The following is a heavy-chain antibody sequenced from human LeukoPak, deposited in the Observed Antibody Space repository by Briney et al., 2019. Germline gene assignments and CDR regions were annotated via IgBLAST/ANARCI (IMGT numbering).Heavy chain of an antibody. D-gene: IGHD6-19*01. Sequence: GGSLRLSCAASGFTFSSYGMHWVRQAPGKGLEWVAFIRYDGSNKYYADSVKGRFTISRDNSKNTLYLQMNSLRAEDTAVYYCANLEERWHHPSGYWGQGTLVTVSS. CDR1: GFTFSSYG. CDR2: IRYDGSNK. CDR3: ANLEERWHHPSGY. V-gene: IGHV3-30*02. J-gene: IGHJ4*02.